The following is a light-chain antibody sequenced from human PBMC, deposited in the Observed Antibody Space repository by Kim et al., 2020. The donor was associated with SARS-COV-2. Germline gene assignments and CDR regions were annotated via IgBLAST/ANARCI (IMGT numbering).Light chain of an antibody. V-gene: IGKV3-15*01. CDR3: QQYNDWPPGDT. CDR1: QSVGSN. CDR2: GAS. Sequence: EIVMTQSPGTLSVSPGERVTLSCRASQSVGSNLAWYQQIPGRPPRLLIYGASTRATGIPARFSGSGSGTEFTLTISSLQSEDFALYYCQQYNDWPPGDTFGQGTKLEI. J-gene: IGKJ2*01.